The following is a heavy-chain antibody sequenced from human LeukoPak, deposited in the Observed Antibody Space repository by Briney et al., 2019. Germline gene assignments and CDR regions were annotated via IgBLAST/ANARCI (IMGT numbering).Heavy chain of an antibody. CDR1: GFTFSSYV. CDR3: AKERTGGWPFDY. J-gene: IGHJ4*02. CDR2: ISGSRGTT. Sequence: PGGSLRLSCAASGFTFSSYVMSWVRQAPGKGLERVSGISGSRGTTYYADSVKGRLTISRDNSKNTLYLQMNSLRADDTAVYYCAKERTGGWPFDYWGQGTLVTVSS. V-gene: IGHV3-23*01. D-gene: IGHD6-19*01.